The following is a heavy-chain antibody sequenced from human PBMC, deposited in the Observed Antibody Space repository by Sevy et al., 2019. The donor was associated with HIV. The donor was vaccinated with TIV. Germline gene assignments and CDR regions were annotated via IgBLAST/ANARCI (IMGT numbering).Heavy chain of an antibody. J-gene: IGHJ4*02. CDR3: ATTKDYYESSGSPFDS. D-gene: IGHD3-22*01. V-gene: IGHV1-24*01. CDR1: GYTLTKLA. CDR2: FDPEDDET. Sequence: ASVKVSCRVSGYTLTKLAMHWVRQAPGKGLEWMGSFDPEDDETIYAQKFQGRVMMTEDTSTDTAYMELSSLRSEDTAVYYCATTKDYYESSGSPFDSWVQGTLVTVSS.